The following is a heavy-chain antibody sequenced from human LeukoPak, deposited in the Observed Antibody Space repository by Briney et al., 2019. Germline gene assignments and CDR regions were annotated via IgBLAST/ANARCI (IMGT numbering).Heavy chain of an antibody. V-gene: IGHV1-18*01. CDR1: GYTFTSYG. CDR3: ARSRGSSDYGDPSDY. D-gene: IGHD4-17*01. CDR2: ISAYNGNT. J-gene: IGHJ4*02. Sequence: ASVKVSCKASGYTFTSYGISWVRQAPGQGLEWMEWISAYNGNTNYAQKLQGRVTMTTDTSTSTAYMELRSLRSDDTAVYFCARSRGSSDYGDPSDYWGQGTLVTVSS.